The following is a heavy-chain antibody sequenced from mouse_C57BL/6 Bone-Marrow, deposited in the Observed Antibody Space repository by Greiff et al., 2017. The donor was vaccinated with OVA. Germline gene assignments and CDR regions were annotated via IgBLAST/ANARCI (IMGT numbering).Heavy chain of an antibody. J-gene: IGHJ4*01. CDR2: ISYDGSN. CDR3: ARDDTFYAMDY. CDR1: GYSITSGYY. Sequence: EVKLMESGPGLVKPSQSLSLTCSVTGYSITSGYYWYWIRQLPGNKLEWMGYISYDGSNNYNPSLKNRISITRDTSKNQFFLKLNSVTTEDTATYYCARDDTFYAMDYWGQGTSVTVSA. V-gene: IGHV3-6*01.